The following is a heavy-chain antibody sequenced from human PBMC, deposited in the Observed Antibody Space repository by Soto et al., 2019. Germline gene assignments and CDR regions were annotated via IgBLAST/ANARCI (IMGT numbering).Heavy chain of an antibody. CDR2: IVVGSGNT. J-gene: IGHJ6*02. V-gene: IGHV1-58*01. CDR3: AADLSGSYYYYYGMDV. D-gene: IGHD1-26*01. CDR1: GFTFTSSA. Sequence: QMQLVQSGPEVKKPGTSVKVSCKASGFTFTSSAVQWVRQARGQRLEWIGWIVVGSGNTNYAQKFQERVTITRDMSTSTAYMELSSLRSEDTAAYYCAADLSGSYYYYYGMDVWGQGTTVTVSS.